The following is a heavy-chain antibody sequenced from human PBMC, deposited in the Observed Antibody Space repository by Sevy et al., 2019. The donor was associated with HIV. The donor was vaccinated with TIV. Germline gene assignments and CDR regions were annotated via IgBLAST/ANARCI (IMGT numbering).Heavy chain of an antibody. D-gene: IGHD6-19*01. J-gene: IGHJ4*02. CDR3: ARLDSYSIGWSPRYYFDY. CDR2: MSPGDSDP. Sequence: GESLKISCKGSAYTFTTHWIGWVRQMPGKGLEWMGIMSPGDSDPRYSPSFQGQVTMSVDKSFSTAYLKWHSLETSDTAIYYCARLDSYSIGWSPRYYFDYWGQGTLVTVSS. CDR1: AYTFTTHW. V-gene: IGHV5-51*01.